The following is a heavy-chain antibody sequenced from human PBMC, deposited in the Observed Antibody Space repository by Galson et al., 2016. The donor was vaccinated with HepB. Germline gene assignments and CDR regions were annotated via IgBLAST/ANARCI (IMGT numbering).Heavy chain of an antibody. CDR3: ARASIMMSGPDGVLDH. CDR1: GGSFTDNY. Sequence: SETLSLTCAVYGGSFTDNYWSWIRLSPGKGLVWIGEMSHRGSSNYNPSLRSRVTIAVDTSKNQISLRLSSVTAADTGVYYCARASIMMSGPDGVLDHWGQGTLVTVSS. CDR2: MSHRGSS. D-gene: IGHD2-8*01. V-gene: IGHV4-34*01. J-gene: IGHJ4*02.